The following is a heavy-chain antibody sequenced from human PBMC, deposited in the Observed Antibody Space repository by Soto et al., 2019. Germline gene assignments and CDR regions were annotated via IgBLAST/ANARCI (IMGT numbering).Heavy chain of an antibody. V-gene: IGHV4-59*01. Sequence: SETLSLTCSVSGDAIKSYYWSWIRQPPGKGLEWIGYIYYTGSTSHNPSLKSRVTISVDTSKNHFSLKLSSVTAADTAVYYCARSRITIFGVDLYYYGMDVWGQGTTVTVSS. J-gene: IGHJ6*02. CDR2: IYYTGST. CDR3: ARSRITIFGVDLYYYGMDV. CDR1: GDAIKSYY. D-gene: IGHD3-3*01.